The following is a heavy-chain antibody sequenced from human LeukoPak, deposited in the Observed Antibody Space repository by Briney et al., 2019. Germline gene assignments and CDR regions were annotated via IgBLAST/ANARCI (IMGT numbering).Heavy chain of an antibody. CDR2: IKSKTDGGTT. Sequence: GGSLRLSCAASGFTFSNAWMSWVRQAPGKGLEWVGRIKSKTDGGTTDYAAPVKGRFTISRDDSKNTLYLQMNSLKTEDTAVYYCTTDWWELPEDYFDYWGQGALVTVSS. J-gene: IGHJ4*02. CDR3: TTDWWELPEDYFDY. CDR1: GFTFSNAW. D-gene: IGHD1-26*01. V-gene: IGHV3-15*01.